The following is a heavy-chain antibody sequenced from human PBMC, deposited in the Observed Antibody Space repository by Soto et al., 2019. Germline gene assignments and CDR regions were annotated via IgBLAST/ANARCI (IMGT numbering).Heavy chain of an antibody. D-gene: IGHD3-16*01. CDR3: ARHPFGGYAFDS. Sequence: SXTQSLTCTVSGGSISSSSYYWCWIRQPPGKGLEWIGSIYYSGSTYYNPSLESRVSISVDTSDNQFSLKVTSVTAADTGIYYCARHPFGGYAFDSWGQGTLVTVSS. CDR2: IYYSGST. V-gene: IGHV4-39*01. J-gene: IGHJ4*02. CDR1: GGSISSSSYY.